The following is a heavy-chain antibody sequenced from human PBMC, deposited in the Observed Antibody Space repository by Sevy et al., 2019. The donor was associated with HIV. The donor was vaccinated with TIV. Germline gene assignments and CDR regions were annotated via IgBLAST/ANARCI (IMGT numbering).Heavy chain of an antibody. CDR1: GISFSNYW. CDR2: INQDGSEK. CDR3: ARDSFATMIVVVKNAFDI. Sequence: GGSLRLSCAASGISFSNYWMSWVRQAPGKGLEWVANINQDGSEKKFVGSVKGRFTISRDNAKNTLYLQMNSLRAEDTAVYYCARDSFATMIVVVKNAFDIWGQGTMVTVSS. J-gene: IGHJ3*02. V-gene: IGHV3-7*01. D-gene: IGHD3-22*01.